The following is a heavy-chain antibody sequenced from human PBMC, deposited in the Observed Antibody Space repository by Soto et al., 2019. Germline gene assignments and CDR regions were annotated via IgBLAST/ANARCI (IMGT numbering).Heavy chain of an antibody. D-gene: IGHD3-22*01. Sequence: ASVKVSCKASGYTFTNYGLSWVRQAPGQGLEWMGWISAYNGDTNYAQKFQGRVTMTTDTPTSTAYMELRSLRSDDTAVYYCARTVYYYDSSGYYLYYFDYWGQGTLVAVSS. J-gene: IGHJ4*02. CDR3: ARTVYYYDSSGYYLYYFDY. CDR1: GYTFTNYG. CDR2: ISAYNGDT. V-gene: IGHV1-18*01.